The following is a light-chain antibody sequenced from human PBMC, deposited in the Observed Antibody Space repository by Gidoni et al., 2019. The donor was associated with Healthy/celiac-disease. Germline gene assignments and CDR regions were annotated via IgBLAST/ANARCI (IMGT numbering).Light chain of an antibody. Sequence: SALPQPAPVHGSSGQSTTISCTGTSSAVGGYNYVTWYQHHPGKAPNLMIYEVSNRASGVSNRFSGSKSGNTASLTISGLQAEDEADYYCSSCTSSSTLVFGGGTKLTVL. CDR1: SSAVGGYNY. V-gene: IGLV2-14*01. J-gene: IGLJ2*01. CDR2: EVS. CDR3: SSCTSSSTLV.